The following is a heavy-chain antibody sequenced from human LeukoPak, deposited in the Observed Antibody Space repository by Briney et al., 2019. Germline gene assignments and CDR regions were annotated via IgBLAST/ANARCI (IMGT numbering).Heavy chain of an antibody. D-gene: IGHD5-12*01. Sequence: GGSLRLSCAASGFTLSNSGMHWIRQAPGKGLEWVAVISYDGRNIYYADSVKGRFTISRDDSKNTLYLQMNSLRPEDTAVYFCAKTSGYRRFDPWGQGTLVTVSS. CDR2: ISYDGRNI. V-gene: IGHV3-30*18. J-gene: IGHJ5*02. CDR3: AKTSGYRRFDP. CDR1: GFTLSNSG.